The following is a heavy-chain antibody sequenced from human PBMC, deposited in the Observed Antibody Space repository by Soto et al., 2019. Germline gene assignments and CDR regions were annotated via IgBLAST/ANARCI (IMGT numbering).Heavy chain of an antibody. CDR3: ARDASVVGATTLFSPRYYFDY. D-gene: IGHD1-26*01. J-gene: IGHJ4*02. V-gene: IGHV1-69*13. Sequence: GASVKVSCKASGGTFSSYAISWVRQAPGQGLEWIGGIIPIFGTANYAQKFQGRVTITADESTSTAYMELSSLRSEDTAVYYCARDASVVGATTLFSPRYYFDYWGQGTLVTVSS. CDR1: GGTFSSYA. CDR2: IIPIFGTA.